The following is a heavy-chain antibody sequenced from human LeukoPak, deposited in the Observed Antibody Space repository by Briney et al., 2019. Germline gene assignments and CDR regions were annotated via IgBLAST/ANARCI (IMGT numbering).Heavy chain of an antibody. CDR1: GFTFSSYS. CDR2: ISSSSAYI. D-gene: IGHD3-22*01. CDR3: ARSSGYYFDY. V-gene: IGHV3-21*01. Sequence: PGGSLRLSCAASGFTFSSYSMNWVRQAPGKGLDWVSFISSSSAYIYYADSVKGRFTISRDNAKNSLYLQMNSLRAEDTAVYYCARSSGYYFDYWGQGTLVPVSS. J-gene: IGHJ4*02.